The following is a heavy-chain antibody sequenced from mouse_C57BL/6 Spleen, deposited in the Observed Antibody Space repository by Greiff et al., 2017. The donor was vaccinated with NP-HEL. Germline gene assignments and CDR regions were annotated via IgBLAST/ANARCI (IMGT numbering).Heavy chain of an antibody. CDR1: GYAFSSSW. CDR3: ARTLITTVVAYYFDY. V-gene: IGHV1-82*01. J-gene: IGHJ2*01. CDR2: IYPGDGDT. D-gene: IGHD1-1*01. Sequence: VMLVESGPELVKPGASVKISCKASGYAFSSSWMNWVKQRPGKGLEWIGRIYPGDGDTNYNGKFKGKATLTADKSSSTAYMQLSSLTSEDSAVYFCARTLITTVVAYYFDYWGQGTTLTVSS.